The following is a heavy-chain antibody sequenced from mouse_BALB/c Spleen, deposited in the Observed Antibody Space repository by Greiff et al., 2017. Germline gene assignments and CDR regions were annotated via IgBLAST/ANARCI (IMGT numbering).Heavy chain of an antibody. V-gene: IGHV3-2*02. CDR1: GYSITSDYA. D-gene: IGHD1-1*01. Sequence: EVQLVESGPGLVKPSQSLSLTCTVTGYSITSDYAWNWIRQFPGNKLEWMGYISYSGSTSYNPSLKSRISITRDTSKNQFFLQLNSVTTEDTATYYCARSGLYGSSYGFHYYAMDYWGQGTSVTVSS. J-gene: IGHJ4*01. CDR2: ISYSGST. CDR3: ARSGLYGSSYGFHYYAMDY.